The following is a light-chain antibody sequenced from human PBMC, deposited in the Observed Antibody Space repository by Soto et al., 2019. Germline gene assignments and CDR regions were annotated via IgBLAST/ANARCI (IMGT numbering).Light chain of an antibody. CDR1: SSNIGNNY. CDR3: GAWDSSLSAGV. V-gene: IGLV1-51*01. Sequence: QAVVTQPPSVSAAPGQTVTISCSGSSSNIGNNYVSWYQHLPGTAPKLLIYDNNERPSGIPDRFSASKSGTSATLGITGLQTGDEADYYCGAWDSSLSAGVFGGGTKLTVL. J-gene: IGLJ3*02. CDR2: DNN.